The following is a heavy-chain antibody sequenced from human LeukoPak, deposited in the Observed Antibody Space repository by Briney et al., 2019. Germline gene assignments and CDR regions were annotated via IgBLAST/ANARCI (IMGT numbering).Heavy chain of an antibody. J-gene: IGHJ4*02. CDR2: ISTNGDRT. D-gene: IGHD6-19*01. Sequence: GGSLRLSCAASGFTFSDYYMSWIRQAPGKGLEFVSVISTNGDRTYYADSVKGRFTISRDNSKNTLYLQMGSLRADDMGVYYCARGVAISSSGWYDTFDYWGQGALVTISS. V-gene: IGHV3-64*02. CDR3: ARGVAISSSGWYDTFDY. CDR1: GFTFSDYY.